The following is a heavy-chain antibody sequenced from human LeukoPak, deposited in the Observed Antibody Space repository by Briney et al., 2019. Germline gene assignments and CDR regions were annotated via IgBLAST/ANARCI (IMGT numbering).Heavy chain of an antibody. J-gene: IGHJ3*02. CDR1: GGSISSSSYY. CDR2: IYYSGST. Sequence: PSETLSLTCTVSGGSISSSSYYWGWIRQPPGKGLEWIGSIYYSGSTYYNPSLKSRVTISVDTSKNQFSLKLSSVTAADTAVYYCARHLDNGDYVDAFDIWGQGTMVTVSS. D-gene: IGHD4-17*01. CDR3: ARHLDNGDYVDAFDI. V-gene: IGHV4-39*01.